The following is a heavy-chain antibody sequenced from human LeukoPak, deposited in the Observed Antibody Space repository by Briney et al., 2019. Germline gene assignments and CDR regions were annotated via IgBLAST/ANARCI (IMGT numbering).Heavy chain of an antibody. CDR2: INTTSGGT. J-gene: IGHJ4*02. CDR1: GYTFTDYY. V-gene: IGHV1-2*02. Sequence: ASVKVSCKASGYTFTDYYIHWVRQAPGQGLEWVGWINTTSGGTNYAQKFQGRVTMTRATSISTAHMELSRLRSDDTAVYYCARSPAYYYDSSGYYRLDYWGQGTLVTVS. D-gene: IGHD3-22*01. CDR3: ARSPAYYYDSSGYYRLDY.